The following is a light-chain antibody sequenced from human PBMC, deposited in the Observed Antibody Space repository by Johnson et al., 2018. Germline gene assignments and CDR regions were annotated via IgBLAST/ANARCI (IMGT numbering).Light chain of an antibody. V-gene: IGLV1-51*02. J-gene: IGLJ1*01. CDR3: GTWDSSLSAGNV. CDR2: ENN. Sequence: QSVLTQPPSVSAAPGQKVTISCSGSSSNIGNNYVSWYQQLPGTAPKLLIYENNKRPSGIPDRFSGSKSGTSATLGITGLQTGDQADYYCGTWDSSLSAGNVFGTGAQVTDL. CDR1: SSNIGNNY.